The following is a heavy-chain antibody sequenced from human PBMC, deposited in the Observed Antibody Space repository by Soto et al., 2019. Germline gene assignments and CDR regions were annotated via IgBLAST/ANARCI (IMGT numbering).Heavy chain of an antibody. J-gene: IGHJ6*03. CDR3: AIDYLGNCGSSSCYAHYYYYMDV. V-gene: IGHV3-11*01. CDR1: GFTFSDYD. Sequence: GGSLRLSCAASGFTFSDYDMSWIRQAPGKGLEWVSYISSGGSTIYYADSVKGRFTISRDNAKNSLYLQMNSLRAEGTAADYCAIDYLGNCGSSSCYAHYYYYMDVWGKGTTVTVSS. D-gene: IGHD2-2*03. CDR2: ISSGGSTI.